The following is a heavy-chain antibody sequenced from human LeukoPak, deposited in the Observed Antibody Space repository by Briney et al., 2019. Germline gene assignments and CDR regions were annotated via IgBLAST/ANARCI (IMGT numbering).Heavy chain of an antibody. CDR2: IWYDGSNK. CDR1: GFTFSSYG. Sequence: PGRSLRLSCAASGFTFSSYGMHWVRQVPGKGLEWVAVIWYDGSNKYYADSVKGRFTISRDNSKNTLYLQMNSLRAEDTAVYYCAKDPNYGSGSYYGYWGQGTLVTVSS. J-gene: IGHJ4*02. CDR3: AKDPNYGSGSYYGY. D-gene: IGHD3-10*01. V-gene: IGHV3-33*06.